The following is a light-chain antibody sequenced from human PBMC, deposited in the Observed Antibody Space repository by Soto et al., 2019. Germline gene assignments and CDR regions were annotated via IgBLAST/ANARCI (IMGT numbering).Light chain of an antibody. J-gene: IGKJ1*01. Sequence: EIVLTQSPGTLSLSPGERATLSCRASQSISSTYLAWYQQKPGQAPRLLIYGASSRATGIPDTFSGSGSGTDFTLTISRLEPEDFAMYYWQQYGSSPGTFGQGTKVEIK. CDR1: QSISSTY. CDR3: QQYGSSPGT. V-gene: IGKV3-20*01. CDR2: GAS.